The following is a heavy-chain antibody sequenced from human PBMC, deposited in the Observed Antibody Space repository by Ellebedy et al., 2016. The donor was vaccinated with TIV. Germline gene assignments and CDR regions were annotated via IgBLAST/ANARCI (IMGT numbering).Heavy chain of an antibody. Sequence: GESLKISCAASGFTVSSTYMSWVRQAPGRGLEWISVIYSGGSTYYADSVKGRFTISRDNSKNTLYLQMNNVRVGDTAVYYCARMDYYDSSGYYHPDHWGQGTLVTVSS. V-gene: IGHV3-53*01. CDR2: IYSGGST. J-gene: IGHJ4*02. D-gene: IGHD3-22*01. CDR1: GFTVSSTY. CDR3: ARMDYYDSSGYYHPDH.